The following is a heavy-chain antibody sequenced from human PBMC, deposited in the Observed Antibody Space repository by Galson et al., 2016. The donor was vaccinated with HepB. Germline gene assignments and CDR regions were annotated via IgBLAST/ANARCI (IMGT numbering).Heavy chain of an antibody. CDR3: ARDSGDSWSGYAAYYDY. D-gene: IGHD3-3*01. CDR2: IWPNGNSQ. CDR1: GFRFSDRA. V-gene: IGHV3-33*01. Sequence: SLRLSCAASGFRFSDRAMHWVRQPPGKGLEWVAVIWPNGNSQYYADSVKGRFTISRDNSNNTLYLQMSSLRAEDTAAYYCARDSGDSWSGYAAYYDYWGQGTLVNV. J-gene: IGHJ4*02.